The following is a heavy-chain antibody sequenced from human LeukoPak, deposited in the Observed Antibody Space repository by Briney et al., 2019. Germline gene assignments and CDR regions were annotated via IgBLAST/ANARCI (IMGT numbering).Heavy chain of an antibody. Sequence: PSETLSLTCAVYGRSFSAYYWSWIRQPPGKGLEWIGEINYSGSTNYNPSLKSRVTISVDTSKKQLSLNLSSVTAADTGVYFCARGGEYCSGGNCWPLGYWGQGTLVTVSS. CDR3: ARGGEYCSGGNCWPLGY. CDR1: GRSFSAYY. CDR2: INYSGST. J-gene: IGHJ4*02. D-gene: IGHD2-15*01. V-gene: IGHV4-34*01.